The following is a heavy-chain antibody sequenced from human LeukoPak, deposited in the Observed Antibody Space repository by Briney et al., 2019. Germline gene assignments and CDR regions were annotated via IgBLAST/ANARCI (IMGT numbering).Heavy chain of an antibody. CDR2: IYYSGTT. J-gene: IGHJ4*02. V-gene: IGHV4-31*03. CDR3: ARGQHGADY. Sequence: SQTLSLTCSVSGDSISSGPYYWSWIRQFPGKGLEWIGYIYYSGTTYYNPSLQSRVTLSVDTSANQFSLKVISVTAADTAVYYCARGQHGADYWGQGILVTVSS. D-gene: IGHD3-10*01. CDR1: GDSISSGPYY.